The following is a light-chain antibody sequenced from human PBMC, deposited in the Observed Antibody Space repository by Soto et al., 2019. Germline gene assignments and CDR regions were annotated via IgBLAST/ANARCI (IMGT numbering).Light chain of an antibody. CDR2: QDS. CDR1: KLGDKY. V-gene: IGLV3-1*01. Sequence: HPPSVSVSPGQTASITCSGDKLGDKYACWYQQKPGQSPVLVIYQDSKRPSGIPERFSGSNSGNTATLTISGTQAMDEADYYCQAWDSSTGDFGTGTKVTVL. J-gene: IGLJ1*01. CDR3: QAWDSSTGD.